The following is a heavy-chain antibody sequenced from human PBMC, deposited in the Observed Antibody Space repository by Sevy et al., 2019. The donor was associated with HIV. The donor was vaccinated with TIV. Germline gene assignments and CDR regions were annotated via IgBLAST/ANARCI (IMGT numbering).Heavy chain of an antibody. J-gene: IGHJ4*02. D-gene: IGHD6-19*01. CDR3: TSQYLVEQWLDDY. CDR2: IRSKAYGGTT. V-gene: IGHV3-49*04. Sequence: GGPLRLSCTASGFTFGDYAMSWVRQAPGKGLEWVGFIRSKAYGGTTEYAASVKGRFTISRDDSKSIAYLQMNSLKTEDTAVYYCTSQYLVEQWLDDYWGQGTLVTVSS. CDR1: GFTFGDYA.